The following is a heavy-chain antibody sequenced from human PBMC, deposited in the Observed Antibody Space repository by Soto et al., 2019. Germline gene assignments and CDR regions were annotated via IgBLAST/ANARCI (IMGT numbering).Heavy chain of an antibody. J-gene: IGHJ4*02. CDR2: VNPNNGNT. CDR1: GYTFSNYD. CDR3: TNVARKSYAIDFDY. D-gene: IGHD2-8*01. V-gene: IGHV1-8*01. Sequence: QVQLVQSGAELKKPGASVKVSCKASGYTFSNYDMNWVRQATGQGPEWIGWVNPNNGNTGYAQKFQGRIALAKDISTTPPYMELPSLRSEDTAIYYCTNVARKSYAIDFDYWGQGTLITVSS.